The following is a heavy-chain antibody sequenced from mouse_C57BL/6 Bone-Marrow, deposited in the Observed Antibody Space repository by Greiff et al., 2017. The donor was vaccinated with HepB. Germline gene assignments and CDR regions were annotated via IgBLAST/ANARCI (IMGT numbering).Heavy chain of an antibody. V-gene: IGHV14-4*01. CDR3: TRGRGGAMDY. J-gene: IGHJ4*01. CDR1: GFNIKDDY. Sequence: EVKLQESGAELVRPGASVKLSCTASGFNIKDDYMHWVKQRPEQGLEWIGWIDPENGDTEYASKFQGKATITADTSSNTAYLQLSSLTSEDTAVYYCTRGRGGAMDYWGQGTSVTVSS. CDR2: IDPENGDT. D-gene: IGHD3-3*01.